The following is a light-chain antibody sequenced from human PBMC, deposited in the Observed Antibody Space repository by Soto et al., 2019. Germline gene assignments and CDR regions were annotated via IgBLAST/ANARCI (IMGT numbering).Light chain of an antibody. J-gene: IGKJ4*01. Sequence: EVVMTQSPATLSVSPGEGATLSCRASQGIGTLLAWYQQRPGQAPRLLLYGASTRASGLPARFSGRGSGTDFTLTISSLQSEEFAVYYGQQYYMLPITFGGGTNVEI. CDR2: GAS. CDR1: QGIGTL. CDR3: QQYYMLPIT. V-gene: IGKV3-15*01.